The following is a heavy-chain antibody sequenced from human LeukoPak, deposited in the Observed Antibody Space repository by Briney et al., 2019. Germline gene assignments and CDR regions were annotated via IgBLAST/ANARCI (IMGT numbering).Heavy chain of an antibody. D-gene: IGHD3-9*01. CDR3: ARGGYYDILTGYETVDAFDI. V-gene: IGHV3-21*01. CDR1: GFTLSSYS. CDR2: ISSRSSYI. J-gene: IGHJ3*02. Sequence: GGSLRLSCAASGFTLSSYSMNWVRQAPGKGLEWVSYISSRSSYIYYADSVKGRFTISRDNAKNSLYLQMNSLRAEDTAVYYCARGGYYDILTGYETVDAFDIWGQGTMVTVS.